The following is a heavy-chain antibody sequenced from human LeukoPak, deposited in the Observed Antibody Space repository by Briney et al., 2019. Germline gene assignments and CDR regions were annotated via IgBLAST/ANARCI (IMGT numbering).Heavy chain of an antibody. J-gene: IGHJ4*02. V-gene: IGHV4-39*01. CDR1: GGSISSGGYY. Sequence: PSETLSLTCTVSGGSISSGGYYWSWIRQPPGKGLEWIGEINHSGSTNYNPSLKSRVTISVDTSKNQFSLKLSSVTAADTAVYYCARHGDCSGGTCYRQPDYWGQGTLVTVSS. CDR2: INHSGST. D-gene: IGHD2-15*01. CDR3: ARHGDCSGGTCYRQPDY.